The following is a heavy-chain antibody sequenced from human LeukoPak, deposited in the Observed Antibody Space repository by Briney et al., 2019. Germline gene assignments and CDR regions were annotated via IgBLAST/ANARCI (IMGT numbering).Heavy chain of an antibody. V-gene: IGHV1-46*01. J-gene: IGHJ4*02. CDR3: ARDWSESGIAVADYFDY. CDR2: IKPSGGDT. Sequence: ASVKVSCKASGYTFISFYLHWVRQAPGQGLEWMGIIKPSGGDTSFARKFQARVTLTRDTSTSTVYMELSSLTFEDTAVYYCARDWSESGIAVADYFDYWGQGTLVTVSS. CDR1: GYTFISFY. D-gene: IGHD6-19*01.